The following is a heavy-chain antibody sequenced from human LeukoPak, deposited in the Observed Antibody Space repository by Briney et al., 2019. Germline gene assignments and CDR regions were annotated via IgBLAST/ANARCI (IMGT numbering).Heavy chain of an antibody. V-gene: IGHV4-59*01. CDR3: ARISCSSTSCPRRDALDV. D-gene: IGHD2-2*01. CDR2: ICYSGST. CDR1: GGSISYYY. Sequence: LETLSLTCTVSGGSISYYYWSWIRQPPGKGLEWIGYICYSGSTNYNPSLKSRVTISVDTSKNQFSLNLSSVTTADTAVYYCARISCSSTSCPRRDALDVWGQGTMVTVSS. J-gene: IGHJ3*01.